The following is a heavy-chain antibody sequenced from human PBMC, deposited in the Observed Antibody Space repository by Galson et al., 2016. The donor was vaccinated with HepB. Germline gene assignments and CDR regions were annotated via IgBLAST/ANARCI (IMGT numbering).Heavy chain of an antibody. CDR2: VYYSGSA. J-gene: IGHJ4*02. CDR1: GGSINNYY. D-gene: IGHD5-18*01. V-gene: IGHV4-59*01. Sequence: SETLSLTCNVSGGSINNYYWTWIRQPPGKGLEWIGHVYYSGSANYNPSLRSRVTISVDTSKNQFSLRLNSVTAADTAGYYCARLGLGYGTPFDYWGPGTLVTVSS. CDR3: ARLGLGYGTPFDY.